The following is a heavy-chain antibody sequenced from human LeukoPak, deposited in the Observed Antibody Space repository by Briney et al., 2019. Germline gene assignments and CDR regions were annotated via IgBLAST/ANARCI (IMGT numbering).Heavy chain of an antibody. CDR1: GYTFTSYG. V-gene: IGHV1-18*01. CDR3: ARDPGQYYDILTGYYTPYYFDY. J-gene: IGHJ4*02. Sequence: SVKVSCKASGYTFTSYGISWVRQAPGQGLEWMGWISTYNGGTDYAQKLQGRVTMTADTSTSTAYMEMRSLRSDDTAVYYCARDPGQYYDILTGYYTPYYFDYWGQGTLVTVSS. D-gene: IGHD3-9*01. CDR2: ISTYNGGT.